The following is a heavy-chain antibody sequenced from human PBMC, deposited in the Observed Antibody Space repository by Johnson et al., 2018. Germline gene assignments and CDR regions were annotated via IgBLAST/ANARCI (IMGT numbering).Heavy chain of an antibody. CDR3: AKDEIGGVIVIRSFDI. V-gene: IGHV3-30-3*02. J-gene: IGHJ3*02. Sequence: QVQLVESGGGLVKPGGSLRLSCAASGFTFSSYAMHWVRQAPGKGLEWVAVISYDGSNKYDADSVTGRFTISRDNSKNQLFLQMNRLRAEDSAVYYWAKDEIGGVIVIRSFDIWGQGTMVTVSS. CDR2: ISYDGSNK. D-gene: IGHD3-16*02. CDR1: GFTFSSYA.